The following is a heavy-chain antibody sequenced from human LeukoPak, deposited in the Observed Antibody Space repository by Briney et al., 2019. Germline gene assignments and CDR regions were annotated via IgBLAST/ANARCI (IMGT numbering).Heavy chain of an antibody. CDR3: ARAHSSTHDAFDI. D-gene: IGHD6-13*01. CDR2: IIPILGIA. Sequence: GASVKVSCKASGGTFSSYAISWVRQAPGQGLKWMGRIIPILGIANYAQKFQGRVTITADKSTSTAYMEMGSLRSEDTAVYYCARAHSSTHDAFDIWGQGTMVTVSS. J-gene: IGHJ3*02. CDR1: GGTFSSYA. V-gene: IGHV1-69*04.